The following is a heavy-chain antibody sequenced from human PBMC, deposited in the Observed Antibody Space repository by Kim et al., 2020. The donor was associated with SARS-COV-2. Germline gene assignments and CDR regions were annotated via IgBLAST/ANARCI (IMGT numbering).Heavy chain of an antibody. V-gene: IGHV5-51*01. CDR2: ET. Sequence: ETRYSPSFQGQVTISADKSISTAYLQWSSLKASDTAMYYCARQIAALAFDIWGQGTMVTVSS. D-gene: IGHD6-13*01. J-gene: IGHJ3*02. CDR3: ARQIAALAFDI.